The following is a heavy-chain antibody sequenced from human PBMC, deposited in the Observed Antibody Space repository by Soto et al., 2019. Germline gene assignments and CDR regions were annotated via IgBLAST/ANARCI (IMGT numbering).Heavy chain of an antibody. V-gene: IGHV4-59*11. Sequence: SETLSLTCSVSGGSIISHYWSWIRQPPGKGLEWIGYIHYTGSTDYNPSLKSRLTISVDTSKNQFSLKVNSVTAADTAVYYCARGGWSLDYWGQGTLVTVSS. CDR3: ARGGWSLDY. CDR2: IHYTGST. J-gene: IGHJ4*02. D-gene: IGHD2-15*01. CDR1: GGSIISHY.